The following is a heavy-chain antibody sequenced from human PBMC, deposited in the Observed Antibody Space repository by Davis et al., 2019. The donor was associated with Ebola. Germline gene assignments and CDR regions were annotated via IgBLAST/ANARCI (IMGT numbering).Heavy chain of an antibody. CDR2: IIPIFGTA. D-gene: IGHD2-15*01. V-gene: IGHV1-69*06. Sequence: SSVKVSCKASGCTFRSYACSWVRQAPGRGLQGMGGIIPIFGTANYAQKFQGRVTITADKSTSTAYMELSSLRSEDTAVYYCARTRLGYCSGRSCYPEYFQHCGQGTLVTVSS. CDR3: ARTRLGYCSGRSCYPEYFQH. J-gene: IGHJ1*01. CDR1: GCTFRSYA.